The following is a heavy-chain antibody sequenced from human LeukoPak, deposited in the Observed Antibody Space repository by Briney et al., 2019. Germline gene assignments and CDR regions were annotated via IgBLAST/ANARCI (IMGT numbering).Heavy chain of an antibody. CDR1: GFTFNSYW. D-gene: IGHD7-27*01. J-gene: IGHJ4*02. Sequence: PGGSLRLSCAASGFTFNSYWMHWVRQAPGEGLVWVSRINNDGSNTVYADSVKGRFTISRDNAKNTLYLEMNSLRAEDTAVYYCVRGLLGPDYWGQGTLVTVSS. CDR3: VRGLLGPDY. V-gene: IGHV3-74*03. CDR2: INNDGSNT.